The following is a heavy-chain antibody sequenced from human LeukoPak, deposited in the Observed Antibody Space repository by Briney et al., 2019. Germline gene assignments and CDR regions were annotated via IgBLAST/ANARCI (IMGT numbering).Heavy chain of an antibody. CDR2: IYYSGST. CDR1: GGSISSYY. Sequence: SETLSLTCTVSGGSISSYYWSWIRQPPGKGLEWIGYIYYSGSTNYNPSLKSRVTISVDTSKAQFSLKLSSVTASDTAVYDSARGPHDASGRGGMDYWGQGTLVTVSS. V-gene: IGHV4-59*01. J-gene: IGHJ4*02. D-gene: IGHD3-10*01. CDR3: ARGPHDASGRGGMDY.